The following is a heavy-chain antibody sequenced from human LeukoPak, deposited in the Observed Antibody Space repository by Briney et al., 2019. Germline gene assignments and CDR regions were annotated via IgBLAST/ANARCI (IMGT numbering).Heavy chain of an antibody. Sequence: SETLSLTCTVSGGSISSYYWSWVRQPPGKGLEWIGYIYYSGSTNYNPSLKSRVTISVDTSKNQFSLKLSSVTAADTAVYYCAREVPYGSESYWFDPWGQGTLVTVSS. J-gene: IGHJ5*02. CDR2: IYYSGST. CDR1: GGSISSYY. CDR3: AREVPYGSESYWFDP. D-gene: IGHD3-10*01. V-gene: IGHV4-59*01.